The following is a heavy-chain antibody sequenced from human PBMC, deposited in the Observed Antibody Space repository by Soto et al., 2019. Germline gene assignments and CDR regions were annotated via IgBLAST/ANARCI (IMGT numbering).Heavy chain of an antibody. J-gene: IGHJ4*02. CDR1: GGSVSSGSYY. V-gene: IGHV4-61*01. CDR3: ARCSQVDGYNPWYFDY. CDR2: IYYSGST. D-gene: IGHD5-12*01. Sequence: PSETLSLTCTVSGGSVSSGSYYWSWIRQPPGKGLEWIGYIYYSGSTNYNPSLKSRVTISVDTSKNQFSLKLSSVTAADTAVYYCARCSQVDGYNPWYFDYWGQGTLVTVSS.